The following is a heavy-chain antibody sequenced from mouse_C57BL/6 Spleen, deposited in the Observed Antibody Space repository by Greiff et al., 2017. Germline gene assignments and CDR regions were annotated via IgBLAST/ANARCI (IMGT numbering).Heavy chain of an antibody. J-gene: IGHJ4*01. V-gene: IGHV1-19*01. CDR2: INPYNGGT. CDR3: ARSRGYPCMDY. Sequence: EVQLQESGPVLVKPGASVKMSCKASGYTFTDYYMNWVKQSHGKSLEWIGVINPYNGGTSYNQKFKGKATLTVDKSSSTAYVELNSLTSEDSAVYYCARSRGYPCMDYWGQGTSVTVSS. CDR1: GYTFTDYY. D-gene: IGHD3-1*01.